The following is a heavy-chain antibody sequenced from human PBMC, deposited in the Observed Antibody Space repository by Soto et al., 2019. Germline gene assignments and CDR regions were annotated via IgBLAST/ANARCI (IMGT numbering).Heavy chain of an antibody. CDR2: IIPIFGTA. J-gene: IGHJ4*02. D-gene: IGHD3-16*01. CDR3: AREGEMATLYFDY. CDR1: GGTFSSYA. V-gene: IGHV1-69*12. Sequence: QVQLVQSGAEVKKPGSSVKVSCKASGGTFSSYAISWVRQAPGQGLEWMGGIIPIFGTANYAQKFQGRVTITADESTSTAYMGVSSLRSEDPAVYYCAREGEMATLYFDYWGQGTLVTVSS.